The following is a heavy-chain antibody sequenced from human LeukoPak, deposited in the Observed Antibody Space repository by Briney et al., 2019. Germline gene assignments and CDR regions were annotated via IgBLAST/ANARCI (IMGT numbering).Heavy chain of an antibody. CDR2: INPSGGST. D-gene: IGHD6-19*01. V-gene: IGHV1-46*01. CDR1: GYTFTSYY. CDR3: ARDDSIAVAGTGSMDV. J-gene: IGHJ6*02. Sequence: ASVKVSCKASGYTFTSYYMHWVRQAPGQGLEWMGIINPSGGSTSYAQKFQGRVTMTRDTSTSTVYMELSSLRSEDTAVYYCARDDSIAVAGTGSMDVWGQGTTVTVSS.